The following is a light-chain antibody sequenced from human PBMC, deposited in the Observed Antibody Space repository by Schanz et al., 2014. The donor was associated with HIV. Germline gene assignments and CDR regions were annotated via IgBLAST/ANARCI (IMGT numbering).Light chain of an antibody. CDR3: SSFAGNNKLL. J-gene: IGLJ2*01. CDR2: DVS. V-gene: IGLV2-23*02. CDR1: SSDVGGYNL. Sequence: QSALTQPASVSGSPGQSITISCTGTSSDVGGYNLVPWDQQHPGKAPKLMIYDVSDRPSGVPDRFSGSKSGNTASLTISGLQADDEADYYCSSFAGNNKLLFGGGTKVTVL.